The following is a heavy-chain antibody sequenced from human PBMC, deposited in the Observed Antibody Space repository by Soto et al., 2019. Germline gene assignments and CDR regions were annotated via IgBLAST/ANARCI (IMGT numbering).Heavy chain of an antibody. CDR1: GGSISRSSYY. V-gene: IGHV4-39*07. Sequence: KFSKTLSLTCTVSGGSISRSSYYWGWIRQPPGKGLEWIGSIYYSGSTYFNPSLKSRVTISVDTSKNQFSLKVTSVTAADTAVYWCARDSRLVQILSSNGYYYPGMDFWGQGTTVTGSS. D-gene: IGHD3-10*01. J-gene: IGHJ6*02. CDR2: IYYSGST. CDR3: ARDSRLVQILSSNGYYYPGMDF.